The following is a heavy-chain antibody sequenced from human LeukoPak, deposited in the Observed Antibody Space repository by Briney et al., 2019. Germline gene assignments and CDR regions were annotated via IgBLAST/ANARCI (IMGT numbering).Heavy chain of an antibody. CDR2: IDHSGRT. J-gene: IGHJ4*02. Sequence: PPGXXXEWIAEIDHSGRTNFNRSLKSRITISVDTSKKHFSLKLSSVTAADTAVYYCARKGLTKPLSVAVDFDSWGQGTLVTVSS. V-gene: IGHV4-34*01. D-gene: IGHD6-19*01. CDR3: ARKGLTKPLSVAVDFDS.